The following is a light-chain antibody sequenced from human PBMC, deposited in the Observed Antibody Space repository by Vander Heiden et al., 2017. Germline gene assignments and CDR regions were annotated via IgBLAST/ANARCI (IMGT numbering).Light chain of an antibody. CDR2: YKSDSDK. Sequence: QAVLTQPSSLSASPGASASLTCTLRSGINVGTYMIYWYQQKPGSPPQYLLRYKSDSDKQQGSGVPSRFSGSKDASANAGILLISGHQSEDEADYYCMSWHSSAWVFGGGTKLTVL. CDR3: MSWHSSAWV. V-gene: IGLV5-45*03. J-gene: IGLJ3*02. CDR1: SGINVGTYM.